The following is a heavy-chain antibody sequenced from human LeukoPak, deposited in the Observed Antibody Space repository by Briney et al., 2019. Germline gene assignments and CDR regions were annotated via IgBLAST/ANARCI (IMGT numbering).Heavy chain of an antibody. V-gene: IGHV3-21*01. D-gene: IGHD5-24*01. Sequence: SVKGRFTISRDNAKNSLSLQMNSLRAEDTAVYYCAREYNAAFDIWGQGTMVTVSS. CDR3: AREYNAAFDI. J-gene: IGHJ3*02.